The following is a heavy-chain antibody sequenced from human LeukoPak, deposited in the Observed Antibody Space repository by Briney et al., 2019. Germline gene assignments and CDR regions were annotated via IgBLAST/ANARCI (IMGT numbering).Heavy chain of an antibody. V-gene: IGHV1-8*01. CDR2: MNPNSGNT. J-gene: IGHJ5*02. CDR1: GYTFTSYD. Sequence: ASVKVSCKASGYTFTSYDLNWVRQASGQGLEWMGWMNPNSGNTGYAQKFQGRVTMTRNTSTNTAYMELSSLRPEDTAVYYCARGASPYCSNGVCPFDPWGQGTLVTVSS. D-gene: IGHD2-8*01. CDR3: ARGASPYCSNGVCPFDP.